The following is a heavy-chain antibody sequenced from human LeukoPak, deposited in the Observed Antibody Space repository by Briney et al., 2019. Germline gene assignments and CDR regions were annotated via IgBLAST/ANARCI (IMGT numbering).Heavy chain of an antibody. V-gene: IGHV3-30*03. CDR1: RFSFSNYA. CDR2: ISHDGINT. J-gene: IGHJ6*03. Sequence: GGSLRLSCAASRFSFSNYAMHWVRQDSGRGLEWLAVISHDGINTYYADSVKGRFTISRDNSKNTLYLQMNSLRAEDTAVYYCARAMNNMDVWGKGITVTVSS. D-gene: IGHD2-2*01. CDR3: ARAMNNMDV.